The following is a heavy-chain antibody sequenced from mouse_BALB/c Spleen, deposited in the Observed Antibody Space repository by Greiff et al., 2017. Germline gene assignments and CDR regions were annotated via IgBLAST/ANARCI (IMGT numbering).Heavy chain of an antibody. Sequence: QVQLKQSGPGLVAPSQSLSITCTVSGFSLTSYGVHWVRQPPGKGLEWLGVIWAGGSTNYNSALMSRLSISKDNSKSQVFLKMNSLQTDDTAMYYCARGGYGSSYGYFGVWGAGSTDSDSS. CDR2: IWAGGST. CDR3: ARGGYGSSYGYFGV. CDR1: GFSLTSYG. J-gene: IGHJ1*01. V-gene: IGHV2-9*02. D-gene: IGHD1-1*01.